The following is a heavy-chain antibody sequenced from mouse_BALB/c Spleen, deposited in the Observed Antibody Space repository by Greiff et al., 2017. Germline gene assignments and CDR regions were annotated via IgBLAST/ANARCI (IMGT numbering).Heavy chain of an antibody. Sequence: VQLQQSGAELVKPGASVKLSCTASGFNIKDTYMHWVKQRPEQGLEWIGRIDPANGNTKYDPKFQGKATITADTSSNTAYLQLSSLTSEDTAVYYCARDGYDQVSFAYWGQGTLVTVSA. CDR3: ARDGYDQVSFAY. D-gene: IGHD2-2*01. V-gene: IGHV14-3*02. J-gene: IGHJ3*01. CDR1: GFNIKDTY. CDR2: IDPANGNT.